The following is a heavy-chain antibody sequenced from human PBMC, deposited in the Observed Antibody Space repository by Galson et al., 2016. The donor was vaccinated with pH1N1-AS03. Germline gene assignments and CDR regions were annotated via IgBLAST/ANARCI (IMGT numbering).Heavy chain of an antibody. J-gene: IGHJ6*02. V-gene: IGHV4-61*02. CDR2: LFPSGTT. D-gene: IGHD1-7*01. CDR1: GGSVTRGGFF. Sequence: TLSLTCTVAGGSVTRGGFFWSWLRQPAGKELEWMGRLFPSGTTNNNPSFKSRVTMSMETSKHQFSLELNSVTAADTAIYYCARGVRVDFGRELCYSRMDVWGQGATVTVSS. CDR3: ARGVRVDFGRELCYSRMDV.